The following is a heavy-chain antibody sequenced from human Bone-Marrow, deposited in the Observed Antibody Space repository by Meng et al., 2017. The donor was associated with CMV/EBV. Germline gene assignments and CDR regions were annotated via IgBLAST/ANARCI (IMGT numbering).Heavy chain of an antibody. CDR3: TTVRIAVAGRRIDFDY. CDR2: IRYDGSNK. CDR1: GVTFSSYG. Sequence: GGSLRLSCAASGVTFSSYGMHWVRQAPGKGLEWVAFIRYDGSNKYYADSVKGRFTISRDNSKNTLYLQMNSLRAEDTAVYYCTTVRIAVAGRRIDFDYWGQGTLVTVSS. J-gene: IGHJ4*02. D-gene: IGHD6-19*01. V-gene: IGHV3-30*02.